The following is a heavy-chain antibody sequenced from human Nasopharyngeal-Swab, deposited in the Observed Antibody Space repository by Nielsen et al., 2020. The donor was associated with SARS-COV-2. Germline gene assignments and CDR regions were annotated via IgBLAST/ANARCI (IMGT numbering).Heavy chain of an antibody. CDR1: GFIISAHY. D-gene: IGHD6-13*01. CDR3: ARDCSSSWTAGLGV. Sequence: GESLNISCAASGFIISAHYMDWVRQAPGKGLEWVGRSRNKANSYTTEYATSVKGRFTITRDDSKNSLYLQLNSLSTEDTALYYGARDCSSSWTAGLGVWGQGTKVIVSS. V-gene: IGHV3-72*01. CDR2: SRNKANSYTT. J-gene: IGHJ6*02.